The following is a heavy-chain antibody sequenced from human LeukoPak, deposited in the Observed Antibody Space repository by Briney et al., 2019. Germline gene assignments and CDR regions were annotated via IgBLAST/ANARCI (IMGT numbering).Heavy chain of an antibody. Sequence: ASVKVSCKVSGYTLTELSMHWVRQAPGKGLEWMGGFDPEDGETIYAQKFQGRVTMTEDTSTDTAYMELSSLRSEDTAVYYCATGVKATAAGTPPFQHWGQGTLVTVSS. CDR2: FDPEDGET. D-gene: IGHD6-13*01. V-gene: IGHV1-24*01. J-gene: IGHJ1*01. CDR3: ATGVKATAAGTPPFQH. CDR1: GYTLTELS.